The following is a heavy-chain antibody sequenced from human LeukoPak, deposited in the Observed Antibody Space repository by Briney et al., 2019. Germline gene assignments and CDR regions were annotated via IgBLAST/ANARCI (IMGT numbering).Heavy chain of an antibody. CDR1: GYSFTRYW. CDR2: IYPGDSDT. V-gene: IGHV5-51*01. J-gene: IGHJ3*02. CDR3: ARQDLSAHYDSSGHMGGAFDI. D-gene: IGHD3-22*01. Sequence: GESLKISCKGSGYSFTRYWIGWVRQMPGKGLEWMGIIYPGDSDTRYSPSFQGQVTISADKSISTAYLQWSSLKASDTAMYYCARQDLSAHYDSSGHMGGAFDIWGQGTMVTVSS.